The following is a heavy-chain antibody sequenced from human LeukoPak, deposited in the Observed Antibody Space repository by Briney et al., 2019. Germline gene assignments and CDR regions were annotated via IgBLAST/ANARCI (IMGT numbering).Heavy chain of an antibody. CDR3: ARARGGNFDY. V-gene: IGHV4-38-2*02. J-gene: IGHJ4*02. CDR1: GYSISSGYY. CDR2: IYHSGST. D-gene: IGHD2-15*01. Sequence: SETLSLTCTVSGYSISSGYYWGWIRQPPGEGLEWIGSIYHSGSTYYNPSLKSRVTISVDTSKNQFSLKLSSVTAADTAVYYCARARGGNFDYWGQGTLVTVSS.